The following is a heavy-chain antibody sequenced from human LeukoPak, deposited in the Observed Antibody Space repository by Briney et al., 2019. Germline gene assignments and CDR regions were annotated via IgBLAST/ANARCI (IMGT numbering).Heavy chain of an antibody. J-gene: IGHJ4*02. CDR1: GFTFSGFR. Sequence: PGGSLRLSCAASGFTFSGFRMHWVRQAPGKGLVWVSRINSDGSSTTYADSVKGRFTISRDNSKNTLYLQMNSLRPEDTAVYYCADGDYWGQGTLVTVSS. CDR2: INSDGSST. V-gene: IGHV3-74*01. CDR3: ADGDY.